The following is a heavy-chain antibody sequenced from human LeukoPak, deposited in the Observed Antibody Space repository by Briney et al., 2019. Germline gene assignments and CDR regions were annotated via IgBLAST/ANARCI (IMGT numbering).Heavy chain of an antibody. V-gene: IGHV1-18*01. Sequence: ASVKLSCKASGSTYTSYSVTWVRQAPDHRLEWVGWIRTYNGNTNYVQNLQGRVTMITDAFTNTAYMEVRDLRSDDTAVYYCARSSGIMGPTTPDCWGQGTLVAVSS. CDR2: IRTYNGNT. J-gene: IGHJ4*02. CDR1: GSTYTSYS. D-gene: IGHD6-19*01. CDR3: ARSSGIMGPTTPDC.